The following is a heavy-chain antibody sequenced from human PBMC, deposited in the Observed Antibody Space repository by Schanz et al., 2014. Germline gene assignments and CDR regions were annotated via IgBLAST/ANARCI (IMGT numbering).Heavy chain of an antibody. CDR1: GFTFSTYW. CDR3: ARGVRIDY. V-gene: IGHV3-11*06. D-gene: IGHD3-3*01. Sequence: VQLVDSGGGLVQPGGSLRLSCAASGFTFSTYWMHWVRQAPGKGLEWVSYISSSSSYTNYADSVKGRFTISRDNAKNSLYLQMNSLRAEDTAVYYCARGVRIDYWGQGTLVTVSS. CDR2: ISSSSSYT. J-gene: IGHJ4*02.